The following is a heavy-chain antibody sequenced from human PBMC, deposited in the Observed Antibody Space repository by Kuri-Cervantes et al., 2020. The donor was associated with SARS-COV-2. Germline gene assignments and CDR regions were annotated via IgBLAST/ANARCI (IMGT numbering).Heavy chain of an antibody. D-gene: IGHD2-15*01. CDR3: ARLECSGGSCYRKRSWYFDL. Sequence: SETLSLTCTVSGGSISSGDYYWSWIRQPPGKALEWIGYIYYSGSTYCNPSLKSRVTISVDTSKNQFSLKLSSVTAADTAVYYCARLECSGGSCYRKRSWYFDLWGRGTLVTVSS. J-gene: IGHJ2*01. V-gene: IGHV4-30-4*01. CDR1: GGSISSGDYY. CDR2: IYYSGST.